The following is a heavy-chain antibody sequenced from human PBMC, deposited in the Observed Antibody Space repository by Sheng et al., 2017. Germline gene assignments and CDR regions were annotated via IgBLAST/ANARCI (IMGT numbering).Heavy chain of an antibody. CDR2: ISGSGGST. D-gene: IGHD2-2*01. Sequence: EVQLVESGGGLVQPGGSLRLSCAASGFTFSSYAMSWVRQAPGKGLEWVSAISGSGGSTYYADSVKGRFTISRDNSKNTLYLQMNSLRAEDTAVYYCASLVVPAAGYYYYYGMDVWGQGTTVTVSS. J-gene: IGHJ6*02. CDR1: GFTFSSYA. V-gene: IGHV3-23*04. CDR3: ASLVVPAAGYYYYYGMDV.